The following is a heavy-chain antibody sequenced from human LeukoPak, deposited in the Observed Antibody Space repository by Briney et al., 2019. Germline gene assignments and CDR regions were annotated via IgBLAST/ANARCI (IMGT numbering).Heavy chain of an antibody. D-gene: IGHD2-8*01. Sequence: SETLSLTCTVSGDSIRSSSYYWGWARQPPGKGLGWIGSIYYSGNTYYNPSLKSRVTISVDTSKNQFSLKLSSVTAADTAVYYCARRNGVARHFFDYWGQGTLVTVSS. V-gene: IGHV4-39*01. J-gene: IGHJ4*02. CDR2: IYYSGNT. CDR1: GDSIRSSSYY. CDR3: ARRNGVARHFFDY.